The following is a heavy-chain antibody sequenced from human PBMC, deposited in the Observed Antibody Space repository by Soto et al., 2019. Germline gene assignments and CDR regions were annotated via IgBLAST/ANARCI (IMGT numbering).Heavy chain of an antibody. D-gene: IGHD6-19*01. J-gene: IGHJ3*01. CDR2: ISDPGTST. CDR1: GFTFGNYA. Sequence: GGSLRLSCAASGFTFGNYAMNWVRQAPGKGLEWISSISDPGTSTYYANSVKGRFSMSRDNSKNTLFLQMNRLRADDTAVYFCAQSLVTPSDAFALWGHGPLVTVSS. V-gene: IGHV3-23*01. CDR3: AQSLVTPSDAFAL.